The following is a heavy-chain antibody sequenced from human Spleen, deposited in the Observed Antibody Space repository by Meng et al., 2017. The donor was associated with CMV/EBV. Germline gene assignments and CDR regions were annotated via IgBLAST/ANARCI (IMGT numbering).Heavy chain of an antibody. CDR1: GFSFSNYA. J-gene: IGHJ6*02. CDR2: ISYVESHT. CDR3: ARASGRFLKDGMDV. V-gene: IGHV3-30-3*01. Sequence: GESLKISCVASGFSFSNYAMHWVRQAPGKGLDWVAIISYVESHTYYAESVKGRFTISRDNSKNTLYLQMNSLRAEDTAVYNCARASGRFLKDGMDVWGQGTTVTVS. D-gene: IGHD3-3*01.